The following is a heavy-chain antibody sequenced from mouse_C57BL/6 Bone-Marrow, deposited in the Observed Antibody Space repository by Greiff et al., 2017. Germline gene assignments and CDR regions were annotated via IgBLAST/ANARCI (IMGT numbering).Heavy chain of an antibody. CDR1: GYAFSSYW. D-gene: IGHD1-1*01. CDR2: IYPGDGDT. V-gene: IGHV1-80*01. CDR3: AREWDCYGSSPGYFDV. J-gene: IGHJ1*03. Sequence: QLQQSGAELVKPGASVKISCKASGYAFSSYWMNWVKQRPGKGLEWVGQIYPGDGDTNYDGKFKGKATLTADKSSSTAYMQRSSLTSENSAVYFCAREWDCYGSSPGYFDVWGTGTTVTVSS.